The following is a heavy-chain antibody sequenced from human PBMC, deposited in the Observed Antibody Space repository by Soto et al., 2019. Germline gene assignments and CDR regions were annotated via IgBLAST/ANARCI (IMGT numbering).Heavy chain of an antibody. V-gene: IGHV3-7*03. Sequence: GGSLRLSCAASGVSFSSYWMTWVRQAPGTGLEWVANIKQDGREKYYVASVKGRFTISRDNVKNLLFLQMDSLTPDDTAVYYCAGDGVRNGAYNGWLDPWGQGTLVTVSS. D-gene: IGHD3-16*01. CDR3: AGDGVRNGAYNGWLDP. J-gene: IGHJ5*02. CDR1: GVSFSSYW. CDR2: IKQDGREK.